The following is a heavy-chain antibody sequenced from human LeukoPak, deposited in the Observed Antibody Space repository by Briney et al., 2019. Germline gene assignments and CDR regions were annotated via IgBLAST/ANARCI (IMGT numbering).Heavy chain of an antibody. CDR2: IIPIFGTA. V-gene: IGHV1-69*13. J-gene: IGHJ4*02. Sequence: VASVKVSCKASGGTLSSYAISWVRQAPGQGLEWMGGIIPIFGTANYAQKFQGRVTITADESTSTAYMELSSLRSEDTAVYYCAREGGYSSSPFDYWGQGTLVTVSS. CDR1: GGTLSSYA. CDR3: AREGGYSSSPFDY. D-gene: IGHD6-6*01.